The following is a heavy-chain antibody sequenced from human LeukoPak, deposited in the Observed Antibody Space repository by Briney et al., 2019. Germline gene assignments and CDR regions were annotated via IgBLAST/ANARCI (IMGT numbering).Heavy chain of an antibody. D-gene: IGHD3-22*01. CDR1: GYTFTGYY. CDR3: ARGTPDYDSSGEVAY. Sequence: ASVKVSCKASGYTFTGYYMHWVRQAPGQGLEWMGRINPNSGGTNYAQKFQGRVTMTRDTSISTAYMELSRLRTDDTAVYYCARGTPDYDSSGEVAYWGQGTLVTVSS. CDR2: INPNSGGT. V-gene: IGHV1-2*06. J-gene: IGHJ4*02.